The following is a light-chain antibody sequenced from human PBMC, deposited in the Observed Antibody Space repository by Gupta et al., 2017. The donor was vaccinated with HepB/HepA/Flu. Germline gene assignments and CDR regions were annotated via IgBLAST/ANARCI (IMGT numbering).Light chain of an antibody. CDR1: QDISNC. J-gene: IGKJ1*01. Sequence: DVQSTQSPSFLSAHVGDRITISCRASQDISNCLALYQQRPGEAPSLLIYAASSLHNGVPSRFSGSGSWTEFTLSVIGLQLEDFATYYCQNLNSYPRTFGQGTKVEI. CDR2: AAS. CDR3: QNLNSYPRT. V-gene: IGKV1-9*01.